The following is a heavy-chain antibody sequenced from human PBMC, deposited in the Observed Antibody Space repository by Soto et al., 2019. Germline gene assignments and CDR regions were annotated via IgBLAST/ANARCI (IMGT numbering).Heavy chain of an antibody. CDR2: IYYSGST. Sequence: PSETLSLTCTVSGGSISSSSYYWGWIRRPPGKGLEWIGSIYYSGSTYYNPSLKSRVTISVDTSKNQFSLKLSSVTAADTAVYYCARMSPDIVVVPVPNWFDHWGQGTLVTVSS. D-gene: IGHD2-2*01. CDR3: ARMSPDIVVVPVPNWFDH. V-gene: IGHV4-39*01. CDR1: GGSISSSSYY. J-gene: IGHJ5*02.